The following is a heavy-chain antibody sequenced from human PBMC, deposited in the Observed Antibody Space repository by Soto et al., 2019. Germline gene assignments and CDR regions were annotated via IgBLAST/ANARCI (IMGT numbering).Heavy chain of an antibody. D-gene: IGHD2-15*01. CDR3: ARRGSR. Sequence: GGSLRLSCAASGFTFSSSEMYWVRQAPGKGLEWISYVHPGGQTIFYAESVKGRFTISRDNAKHSVYLQMNSLRAEDTAVYYCARRGSRWGRGTKVTVSS. CDR1: GFTFSSSE. V-gene: IGHV3-48*03. CDR2: VHPGGQTI. J-gene: IGHJ3*01.